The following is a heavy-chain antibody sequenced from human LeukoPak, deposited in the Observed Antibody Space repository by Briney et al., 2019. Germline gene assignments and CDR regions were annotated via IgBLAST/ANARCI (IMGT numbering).Heavy chain of an antibody. J-gene: IGHJ4*02. CDR2: ISSSSVYI. CDR3: ARVDYDVSTGYQNYFQY. CDR1: GFTFSAYS. Sequence: GGSLRLSCAASGFTFSAYSMNWVRQAPGKGLEWVSSISSSSVYINYADSVKGRFTISRDIAENSLYLQMNSLRAEDTAVYYCARVDYDVSTGYQNYFQYWGQGTLVTVSS. D-gene: IGHD3-9*01. V-gene: IGHV3-21*01.